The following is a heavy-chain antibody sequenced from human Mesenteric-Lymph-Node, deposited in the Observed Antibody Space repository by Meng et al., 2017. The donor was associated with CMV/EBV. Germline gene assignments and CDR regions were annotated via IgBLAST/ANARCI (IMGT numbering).Heavy chain of an antibody. CDR1: GGSISSGGYY. J-gene: IGHJ4*02. D-gene: IGHD3-3*01. CDR3: ARQATGDNDFWNDYYPYFDY. CDR2: IYYTGST. V-gene: IGHV4-39*01. Sequence: SETLSLTCTVSGGSISSGGYYWSWIRQHPGKGLEWIGYIYYTGSTYYNPSLKSRVTIAVDTSKNQFSLKLRSVTAADTAVYYCARQATGDNDFWNDYYPYFDYWGQGTLVTVSS.